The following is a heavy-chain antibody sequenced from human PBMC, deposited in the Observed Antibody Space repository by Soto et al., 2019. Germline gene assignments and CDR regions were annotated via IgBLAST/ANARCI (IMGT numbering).Heavy chain of an antibody. J-gene: IGHJ4*02. CDR2: ISSNGLNT. CDR3: VKWEWELQGDF. CDR1: GFTFKNYA. D-gene: IGHD1-26*01. Sequence: GGSLRLSCSASGFTFKNYAMHWVRQAPGKGPEDVSVISSNGLNTYYADSVRGRFTISRDNSKSTLYLQMSSLRPEDTALYYCVKWEWELQGDFWGQGTLVTASS. V-gene: IGHV3-64D*06.